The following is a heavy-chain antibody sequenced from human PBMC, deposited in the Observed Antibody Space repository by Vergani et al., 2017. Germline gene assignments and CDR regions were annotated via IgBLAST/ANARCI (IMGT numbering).Heavy chain of an antibody. D-gene: IGHD3-10*01. CDR1: GGSMSGYY. CDR3: GGVADFYGLESRLLDL. V-gene: IGHV4-59*01. Sequence: QVRLQESGPGLVKPSETLSLTCSVSGGSMSGYYWSWIRQPPGKELEWIGYMYHSGSTNYNPSLETRVTISGDTSKNQFSLKLNSVTAADTAVYYCGGVADFYGLESRLLDLWGQGILVTVSS. J-gene: IGHJ5*02. CDR2: MYHSGST.